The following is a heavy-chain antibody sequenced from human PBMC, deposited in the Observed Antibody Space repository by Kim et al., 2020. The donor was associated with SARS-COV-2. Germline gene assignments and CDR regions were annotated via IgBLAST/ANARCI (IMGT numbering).Heavy chain of an antibody. CDR1: GGSFSGYY. CDR3: ARDIVVVGNGVRATFDP. Sequence: SETLSLTCAVYGGSFSGYYWSWIRQPPGKGLEWIGEINHSGSTNYNPSLKSRVTISVDTSKNQFSLKLSSVTAADTAVYYCARDIVVVGNGVRATFDPWGQGTLVTVSS. V-gene: IGHV4-34*01. CDR2: INHSGST. J-gene: IGHJ5*02. D-gene: IGHD2-15*01.